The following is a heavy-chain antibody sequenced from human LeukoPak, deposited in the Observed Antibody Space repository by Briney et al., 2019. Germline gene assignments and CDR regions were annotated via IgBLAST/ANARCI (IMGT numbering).Heavy chain of an antibody. CDR2: IKQDGSEK. CDR1: GFTFSSYW. D-gene: IGHD6-13*01. Sequence: GGSLRLSCAASGFTFSSYWMSWVRQAPGKGLEWVANIKQDGSEKYYVDSVKGRFTISRDNAKNSLYLQMNSLRAEDTAVYYCATSSSALPYYFDYWGQGTLVTVSS. CDR3: ATSSSALPYYFDY. J-gene: IGHJ4*02. V-gene: IGHV3-7*01.